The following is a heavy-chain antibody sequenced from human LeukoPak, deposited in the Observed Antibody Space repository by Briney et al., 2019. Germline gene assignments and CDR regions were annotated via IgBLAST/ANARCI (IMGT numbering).Heavy chain of an antibody. Sequence: GGSLRLSCAASGFTFSSYAMNWVRQAPGKGLEWVSGISASGGNTYYADSVKGRFTISRDNSKNTLYLQMNSLRAEDTAVYYCAKDSRHIVVVTAIPPYYFDYWGQGTLVTVSS. CDR3: AKDSRHIVVVTAIPPYYFDY. CDR2: ISASGGNT. CDR1: GFTFSSYA. J-gene: IGHJ4*02. V-gene: IGHV3-23*01. D-gene: IGHD2-21*02.